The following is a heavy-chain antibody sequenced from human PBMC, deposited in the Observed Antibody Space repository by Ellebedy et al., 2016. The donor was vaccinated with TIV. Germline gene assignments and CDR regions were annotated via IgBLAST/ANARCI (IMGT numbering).Heavy chain of an antibody. J-gene: IGHJ6*02. CDR3: ASRRDGRNYYYGVDV. CDR1: GFTVSSNY. Sequence: GESLKISCAASGFTVSSNYMSWVRQAPGKGLEWVSVIYSGGSSYYADSVKGRFAISRDNSKNTLYLQMNSLRVEDTAVYYCASRRDGRNYYYGVDVWGLGTTVTV. D-gene: IGHD5-24*01. V-gene: IGHV3-66*01. CDR2: IYSGGSS.